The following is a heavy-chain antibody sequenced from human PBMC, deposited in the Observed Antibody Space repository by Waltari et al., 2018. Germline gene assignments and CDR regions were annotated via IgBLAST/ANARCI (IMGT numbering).Heavy chain of an antibody. Sequence: EVHLVDSGGGLVTPGGSLRLSCAASGFSVTNAWINWVRQPPGKGREVVCRIKSKTEGGTTDYAEAVKGRFTISRDDSKNMLSLQMNSLKTEDTAVYYCARQYSSSSYFDYWGQGTLVTVSS. V-gene: IGHV3-15*07. J-gene: IGHJ4*02. CDR2: IKSKTEGGTT. D-gene: IGHD6-6*01. CDR1: GFSVTNAW. CDR3: ARQYSSSSYFDY.